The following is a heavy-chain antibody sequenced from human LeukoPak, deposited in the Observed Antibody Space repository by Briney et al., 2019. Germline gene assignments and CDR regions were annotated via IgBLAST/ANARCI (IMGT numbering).Heavy chain of an antibody. CDR2: ISDIGSI. CDR1: GGSLSRYY. D-gene: IGHD2/OR15-2a*01. V-gene: IGHV4-59*08. CDR3: AGHHPRNTVDF. J-gene: IGHJ4*02. Sequence: SETLSLTRTESGGSLSRYYWRWIPHPPGKGLEWIAYISDIGSINYNPSLKSRVTISLDTSKNQFSLKLSSVTAADTAVYYCAGHHPRNTVDFWGQGTLVTVSS.